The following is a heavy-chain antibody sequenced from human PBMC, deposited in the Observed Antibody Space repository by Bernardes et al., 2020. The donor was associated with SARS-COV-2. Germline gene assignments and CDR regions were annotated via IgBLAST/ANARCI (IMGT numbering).Heavy chain of an antibody. V-gene: IGHV3-23*01. CDR3: AKPGTDY. Sequence: GGSLRLSCAASGFSFSSYAMSWVRQAPGRGLEWVSAISGSGGNTYYADSVMGRFTISRDNSKNTLFLQMKRLRAEDTAVYYCAKPGTDYWGQGTLVTVSA. CDR1: GFSFSSYA. D-gene: IGHD1-1*01. J-gene: IGHJ4*02. CDR2: ISGSGGNT.